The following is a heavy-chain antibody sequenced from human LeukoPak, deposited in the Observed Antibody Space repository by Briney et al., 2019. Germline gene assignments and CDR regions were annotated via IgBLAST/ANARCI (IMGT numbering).Heavy chain of an antibody. CDR3: ARVQGHPPNGLDI. J-gene: IGHJ3*02. D-gene: IGHD2-8*01. V-gene: IGHV3-74*01. CDR2: INSDGSST. CDR1: GFTFSSYW. Sequence: GGSLRLSCAASGFTFSSYWMHWVRQAPGKGLVWVSRINSDGSSTSYADAVKGRFTISRDNAKNTAYLQMNSLRAEDTAVYYCARVQGHPPNGLDIWGHGTMVTVSS.